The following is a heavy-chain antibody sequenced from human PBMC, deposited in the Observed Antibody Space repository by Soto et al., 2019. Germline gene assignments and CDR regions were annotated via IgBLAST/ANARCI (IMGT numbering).Heavy chain of an antibody. CDR2: INPSGGST. J-gene: IGHJ4*02. V-gene: IGHV1-46*01. CDR1: GYTFTSYY. D-gene: IGHD2-2*01. Sequence: QVQLVQSGAEVKKPGASVKVSCKASGYTFTSYYMHWVRQAPGQGLEWIGIINPSGGSTSYAQKLQGRGTMTRDPYTSTVYMEVSSLRPEDTAVYYCARKFGEGVPAAIRGYWGQGTLVTVSS. CDR3: ARKFGEGVPAAIRGY.